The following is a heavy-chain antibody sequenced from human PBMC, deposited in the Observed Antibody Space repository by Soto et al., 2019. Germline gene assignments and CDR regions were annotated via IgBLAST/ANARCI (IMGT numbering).Heavy chain of an antibody. CDR2: IYYSGTT. CDR3: ARLRNHYFMAV. D-gene: IGHD1-1*01. Sequence: QVQLQESGPGLVKPSETLSLTCSVSGGSISGLYWSWVRQPPGRGLEWIGWIYYSGTTNYNPSLKSRVTMSVDTSKNQFALKRSSVTAADTAIYYWARLRNHYFMAVWGRGTTVAVSS. V-gene: IGHV4-59*08. CDR1: GGSISGLY. J-gene: IGHJ6*03.